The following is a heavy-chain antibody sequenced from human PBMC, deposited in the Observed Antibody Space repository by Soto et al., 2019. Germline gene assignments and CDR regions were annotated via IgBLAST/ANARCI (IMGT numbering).Heavy chain of an antibody. CDR2: ISGSGGST. V-gene: IGHV3-23*01. Sequence: PGGSLRLSCAASGFTFSSYAMSWVRQAPGKGLEWVSTISGSGGSTIYADSVKGRFTISRDDSKNTLYLQMNSLRAEDTAVYYCAKDGLGAYSYGSYYFDYWGQGTLVTVSS. CDR1: GFTFSSYA. CDR3: AKDGLGAYSYGSYYFDY. J-gene: IGHJ4*02. D-gene: IGHD5-18*01.